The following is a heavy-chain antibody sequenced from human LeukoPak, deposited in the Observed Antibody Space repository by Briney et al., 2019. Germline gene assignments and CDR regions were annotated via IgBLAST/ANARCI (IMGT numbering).Heavy chain of an antibody. D-gene: IGHD4-17*01. J-gene: IGHJ3*02. CDR2: ISAYNGNT. CDR1: GYTFTSYG. Sequence: GASVNVSCKASGYTFTSYGISWVRQAPGQGLEWMGWISAYNGNTNYAQKLQGRVTMTTDTSTSTAYMELRSLRSDDTAVYYCARPTVTTIDGSPFDIWGQGTMVTVSS. CDR3: ARPTVTTIDGSPFDI. V-gene: IGHV1-18*01.